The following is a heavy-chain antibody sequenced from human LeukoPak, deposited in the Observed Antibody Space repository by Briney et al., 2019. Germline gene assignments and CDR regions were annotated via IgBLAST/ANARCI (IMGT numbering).Heavy chain of an antibody. J-gene: IGHJ4*02. V-gene: IGHV3-48*03. CDR1: GFTFSSYE. Sequence: GGSLRLSCAASGFTFSSYEMNWVRQAPGKGLEWVSYISSSGSTIYYADSVKGRFTISRDNAKNSLYLQMNSLRAEDMALYYCAKAAAGTSILDYWGQGTLVTVSS. CDR2: ISSSGSTI. D-gene: IGHD6-13*01. CDR3: AKAAAGTSILDY.